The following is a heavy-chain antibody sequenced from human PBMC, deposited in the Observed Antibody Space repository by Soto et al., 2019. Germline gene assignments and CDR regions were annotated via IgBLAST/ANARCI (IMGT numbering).Heavy chain of an antibody. D-gene: IGHD3-22*01. Sequence: GASVKVSCKASGYTFTGYYMHWVRQAPGQGLEWMGWINPNSGGTNYAQKFQGWVTMTRDTSISTAYMELSRLRSDDTAVYYCAREPLDSSGYYLTPYGMDVWGQGTTVTVSS. V-gene: IGHV1-2*04. CDR2: INPNSGGT. CDR1: GYTFTGYY. J-gene: IGHJ6*02. CDR3: AREPLDSSGYYLTPYGMDV.